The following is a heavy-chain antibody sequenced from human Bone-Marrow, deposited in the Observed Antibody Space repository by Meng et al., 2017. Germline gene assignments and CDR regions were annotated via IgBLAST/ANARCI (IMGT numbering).Heavy chain of an antibody. V-gene: IGHV1-69*01. J-gene: IGHJ2*01. D-gene: IGHD6-19*01. CDR2: IIPIFGTA. Sequence: VELVYCGAEVKKPGSSVKVSCKGSGGTFRSYAISWVRQAPGQGLEWMGGIIPIFGTANYAQKFQGRVTITTDESTSTAYMELSSLRSEDTAVYYCARAAVADLNWYFDLWGRGTLVTVSS. CDR1: GGTFRSYA. CDR3: ARAAVADLNWYFDL.